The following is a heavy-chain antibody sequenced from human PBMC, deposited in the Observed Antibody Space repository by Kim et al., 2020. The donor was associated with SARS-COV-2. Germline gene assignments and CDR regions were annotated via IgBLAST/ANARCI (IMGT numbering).Heavy chain of an antibody. CDR2: ISAYNGNT. D-gene: IGHD3-9*01. Sequence: ASVKVSCKASGYTFTSYGISLVRQAPGQGLEWMGWISAYNGNTNYAQKLQGRVTMTTDTSTSTAYMELRSLRSDDTAVYYCARGLGYYDILTGLKSGVNWFDPWGQGTLVTVSS. J-gene: IGHJ5*02. CDR1: GYTFTSYG. V-gene: IGHV1-18*01. CDR3: ARGLGYYDILTGLKSGVNWFDP.